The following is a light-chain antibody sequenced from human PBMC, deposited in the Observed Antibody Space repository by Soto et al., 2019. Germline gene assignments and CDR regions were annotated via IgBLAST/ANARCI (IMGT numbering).Light chain of an antibody. J-gene: IGKJ4*01. CDR1: ESIRTW. V-gene: IGKV1-5*01. CDR2: DAS. Sequence: DIQMTQSPTTLSASIGDRVTITCRASESIRTWLAWYQHKPGKAPKFLIYDASTLESGVPSRFSGSGSGTEFTLTISSLQPDDFATYYCQYLNSHPLSFGGGTKVEIK. CDR3: QYLNSHPLS.